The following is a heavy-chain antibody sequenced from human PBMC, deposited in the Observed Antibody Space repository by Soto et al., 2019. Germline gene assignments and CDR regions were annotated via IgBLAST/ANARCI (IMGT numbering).Heavy chain of an antibody. CDR3: ARSLLYGGFHFDY. CDR1: GGSISSGGYY. Sequence: QVQLQESGPGLVKPSQTLSLTCTVSGGSISSGGYYWSLIRQHPGKGLEWIGYIYYSGSTYYNPSLKSRVTISVDTSKNQFSLKLSSVTAADTAVYYCARSLLYGGFHFDYWGQGTLVTVSS. V-gene: IGHV4-31*03. D-gene: IGHD5-12*01. CDR2: IYYSGST. J-gene: IGHJ4*02.